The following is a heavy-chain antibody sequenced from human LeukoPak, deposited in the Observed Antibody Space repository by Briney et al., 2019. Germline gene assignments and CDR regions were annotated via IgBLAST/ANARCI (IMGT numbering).Heavy chain of an antibody. Sequence: SETLSLTCTVSGSCISSSSYYWGWIRQPPGKGLEWIGSIYYSGSSYYNPSLKSRVTISVDTSKNQFSLKLSSVTAADTAVYYCARLERRYYGSGSYYPIFDCWGQGTLVTVSP. CDR2: IYYSGSS. V-gene: IGHV4-39*07. J-gene: IGHJ4*02. CDR1: GSCISSSSYY. CDR3: ARLERRYYGSGSYYPIFDC. D-gene: IGHD3-10*01.